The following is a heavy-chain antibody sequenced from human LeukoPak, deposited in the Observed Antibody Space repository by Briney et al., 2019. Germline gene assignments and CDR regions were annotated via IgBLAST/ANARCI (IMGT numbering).Heavy chain of an antibody. CDR1: GYTFSDYY. V-gene: IGHV1-2*02. CDR3: ARDVERLLGSLDY. Sequence: ASVKVSCKASGYTFSDYYIHWVRQAPGQGLEWMGWINPNSGGTHYVQKFQARVTMTRDTSISTSYMELSRLRSDDTAVYYCARDVERLLGSLDYWGQGTPVTVSS. J-gene: IGHJ4*02. CDR2: INPNSGGT. D-gene: IGHD2-15*01.